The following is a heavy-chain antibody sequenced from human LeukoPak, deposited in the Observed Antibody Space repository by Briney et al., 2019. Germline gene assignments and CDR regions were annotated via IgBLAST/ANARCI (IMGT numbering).Heavy chain of an antibody. CDR1: GYTFTSYG. D-gene: IGHD3-16*02. CDR3: ARVDPPSVGLRLGELSSYFDY. CDR2: ISAYNGNT. V-gene: IGHV1-18*01. J-gene: IGHJ4*02. Sequence: ASVKVSCKASGYTFTSYGISWVRQAPGQGLEWMGWISAYNGNTNYAQKLQGRVTMTTDTSTSTAYMELRSLRSDDTAVYYCARVDPPSVGLRLGELSSYFDYWGQGTLVTVSS.